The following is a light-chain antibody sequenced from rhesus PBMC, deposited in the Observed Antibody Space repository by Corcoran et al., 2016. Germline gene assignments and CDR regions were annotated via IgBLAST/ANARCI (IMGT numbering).Light chain of an antibody. CDR2: AAS. CDR1: QGISSY. Sequence: DIQMTQSPSSLSASVGDRVTITCQASQGISSYLAWYQQKPGKAPKLLIYAASTLQSGVPSRVSGSGSGTDFTLTISSLQPEDFATYYCQQHNSYPYSFGQGTKVEIK. CDR3: QQHNSYPYS. V-gene: IGKV1-25*01. J-gene: IGKJ2*01.